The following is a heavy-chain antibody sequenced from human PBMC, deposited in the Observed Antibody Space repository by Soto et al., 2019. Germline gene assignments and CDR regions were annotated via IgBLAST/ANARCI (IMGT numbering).Heavy chain of an antibody. V-gene: IGHV1-2*04. D-gene: IGHD3-3*01. Sequence: GASVKVSCKASGYTFTGYYMHWVRQAPGQGLEWMGWINPNSGGTNYAQKFQGWVTMTRDTSISTAYMELSRLRSDDTAVYYCARDHLFFGVVFLGTVGYGMDVWGQGTTVTVSS. CDR2: INPNSGGT. J-gene: IGHJ6*02. CDR1: GYTFTGYY. CDR3: ARDHLFFGVVFLGTVGYGMDV.